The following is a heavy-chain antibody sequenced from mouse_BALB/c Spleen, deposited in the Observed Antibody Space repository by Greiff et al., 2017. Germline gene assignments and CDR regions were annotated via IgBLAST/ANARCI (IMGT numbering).Heavy chain of an antibody. CDR3: ARKGDYDYDYAMDY. V-gene: IGHV1-18*01. D-gene: IGHD2-4*01. CDR2: INPNNGGT. J-gene: IGHJ4*01. Sequence: VQLKESGPELVKPGASVKIPCKASGYTFTDYNMDWVKQSHGKSLEWIGDINPNNGGTIYNQKFKGKATLTVDKSSSTAYMELRSLTSEDTAVYYCARKGDYDYDYAMDYWGQGTSVTVSS. CDR1: GYTFTDYN.